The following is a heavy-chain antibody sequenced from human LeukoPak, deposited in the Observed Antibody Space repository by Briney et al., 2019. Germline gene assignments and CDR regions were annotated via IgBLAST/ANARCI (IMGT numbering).Heavy chain of an antibody. D-gene: IGHD2-2*02. CDR1: GYSISSGYY. Sequence: PSETLSLTCAVSGYSISSGYYWGWIRQPPGKGLEWIGSIYHSGSTYYNPSLKSRVTISVDTSKNQFSLKLSSVTAADTAVYYCARLGGYCSSTSCYTEFDPWGQGTLVTVPS. CDR2: IYHSGST. CDR3: ARLGGYCSSTSCYTEFDP. V-gene: IGHV4-38-2*01. J-gene: IGHJ5*02.